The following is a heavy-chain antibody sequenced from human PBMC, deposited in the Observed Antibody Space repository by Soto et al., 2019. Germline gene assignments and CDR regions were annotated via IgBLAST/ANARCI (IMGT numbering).Heavy chain of an antibody. CDR2: ISHDGSNK. Sequence: QFQLVESGGGVVQPGRSLRLSCAASRFIFSTYAMHWVRQAPGKGPEWVAVISHDGSNKYHTDSVRGRFTISRDNSENTVYLQMNSLRVEDTAVYYCAREKVDAGMGWAYKYYGMDVWGQGTTVTVSS. V-gene: IGHV3-30-3*01. CDR3: AREKVDAGMGWAYKYYGMDV. D-gene: IGHD5-18*01. J-gene: IGHJ6*02. CDR1: RFIFSTYA.